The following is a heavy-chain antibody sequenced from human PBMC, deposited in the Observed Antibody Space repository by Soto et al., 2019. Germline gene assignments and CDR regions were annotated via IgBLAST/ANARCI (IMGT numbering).Heavy chain of an antibody. CDR2: IFYSGIT. CDR3: ARTRSQHDY. J-gene: IGHJ4*02. V-gene: IGHV4-59*01. CDR1: EGSISSYY. Sequence: SETLSLTCTVSEGSISSYYWRWIRQPPGKGLEWVGSIFYSGITNYNPSLKSRVAISVDTSKSQFSLKLSSVTAADTAVYYCARTRSQHDYWGQGTLVTVSS.